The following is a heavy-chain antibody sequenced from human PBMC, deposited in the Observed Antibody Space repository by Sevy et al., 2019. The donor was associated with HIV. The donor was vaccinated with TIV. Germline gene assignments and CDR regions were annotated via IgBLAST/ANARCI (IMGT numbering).Heavy chain of an antibody. V-gene: IGHV3-33*01. Sequence: GGSLRLSCAASGFTLSSYGMHWVRQAPGKGLEWVAVIRYDGSNKYYADSVKGRFTISRDNSKNTLYLQMNSLRAEDTAVYYWARDRLGITISAEWGGGMDVWGQVTTVTVSS. CDR1: GFTLSSYG. CDR3: ARDRLGITISAEWGGGMDV. CDR2: IRYDGSNK. D-gene: IGHD3-3*01. J-gene: IGHJ6*02.